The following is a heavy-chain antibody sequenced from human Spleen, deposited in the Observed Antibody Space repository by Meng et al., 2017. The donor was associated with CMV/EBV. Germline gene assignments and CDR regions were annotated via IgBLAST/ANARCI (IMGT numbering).Heavy chain of an antibody. V-gene: IGHV1-46*01. CDR3: ARVLWPGGDILPYYFDY. D-gene: IGHD3-9*01. Sequence: ASVKVSCKAFGYNFMNYYMHWLRQAPGQGLEWLGLINPNGGSTYYAQKFQGRLMMTRDTSTTTGYMELSSLRSEDTAVYYCARVLWPGGDILPYYFDYWGQGTLVTVSS. J-gene: IGHJ4*02. CDR2: INPNGGST. CDR1: GYNFMNYY.